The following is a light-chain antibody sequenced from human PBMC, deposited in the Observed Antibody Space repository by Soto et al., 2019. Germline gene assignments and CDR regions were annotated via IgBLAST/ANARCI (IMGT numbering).Light chain of an antibody. Sequence: IPLTQSPFSLSASVGDTVTITCRASPGISRSLAWYQQNPGRAPKLLIYAASTLYTGVPSRLCGSVYVTEFTLTISSLQPEDFAPYYCQQVNSYPITFGGGTKVDI. CDR2: AAS. CDR1: PGISRS. CDR3: QQVNSYPIT. J-gene: IGKJ4*01. V-gene: IGKV1-9*01.